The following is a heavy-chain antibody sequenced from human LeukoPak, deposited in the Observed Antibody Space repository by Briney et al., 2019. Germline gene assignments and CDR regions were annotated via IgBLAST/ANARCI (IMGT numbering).Heavy chain of an antibody. V-gene: IGHV1-3*04. CDR3: ARRSGRYYDY. Sequence: ASVKVSCKASGYTFTNCAKHWVRQAPGQRLEWMGWINTGNDNTKYSQEFQGRVTITRDTSASTAYMELSSLRSEDTTVYYCARRSGRYYDYWGQGTLVTVSS. J-gene: IGHJ4*02. D-gene: IGHD1-26*01. CDR1: GYTFTNCA. CDR2: INTGNDNT.